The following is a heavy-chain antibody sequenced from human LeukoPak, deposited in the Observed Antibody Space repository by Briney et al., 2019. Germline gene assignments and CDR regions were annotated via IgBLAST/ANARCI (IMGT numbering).Heavy chain of an antibody. CDR1: GFTFSSYA. J-gene: IGHJ4*02. V-gene: IGHV3-23*01. D-gene: IGHD2-15*01. CDR2: VSKSVDGGFT. Sequence: PGGSLRLSCAASGFTFSSYAVTWVRQAPGRGLEWVSVVSKSVDGGFTYYADSVKGRFTISRDNSKNTLYLQMNNLRADDTAVYYCAKMGGYCSGGSCYPWYFDYWGQGTPVTVSS. CDR3: AKMGGYCSGGSCYPWYFDY.